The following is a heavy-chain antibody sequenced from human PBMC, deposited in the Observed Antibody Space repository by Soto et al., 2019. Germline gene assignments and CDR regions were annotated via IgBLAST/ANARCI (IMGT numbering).Heavy chain of an antibody. CDR1: GYTFTSYG. CDR2: ISAYNGNT. J-gene: IGHJ4*02. D-gene: IGHD1-26*01. CDR3: ARESNSGSYYARFEF. V-gene: IGHV1-18*01. Sequence: ASVKVSCKAAGYTFTSYGISWVRQAPGQGLEWMGWISAYNGNTNYAQKLQGRVTMTTDTSTSTAYMELRSLRSDDTAVYYCARESNSGSYYARFEFWCQGTLVTVAS.